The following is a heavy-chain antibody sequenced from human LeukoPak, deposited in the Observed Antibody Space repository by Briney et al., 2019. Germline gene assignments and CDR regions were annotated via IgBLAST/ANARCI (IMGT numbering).Heavy chain of an antibody. D-gene: IGHD5-12*01. CDR2: IYYSAST. Sequence: PSETLSLTCTVSVGAISSGDYYSSWIRQPPGKGLEWIRYIYYSASTHYNPSLKSRVTISVDTSKNQFSLKLSSVTAADTAVYYCASEGSSGYVDYWGQGTLVTVSS. J-gene: IGHJ4*02. V-gene: IGHV4-30-4*01. CDR1: VGAISSGDYY. CDR3: ASEGSSGYVDY.